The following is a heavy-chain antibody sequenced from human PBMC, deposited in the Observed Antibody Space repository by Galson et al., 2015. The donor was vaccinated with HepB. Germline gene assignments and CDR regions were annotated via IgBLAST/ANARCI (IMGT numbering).Heavy chain of an antibody. CDR2: ISASGDAT. J-gene: IGHJ4*02. CDR1: GFTFSSYA. CDR3: AKIPRTGVVARPGLDY. V-gene: IGHV3-23*01. Sequence: SLRLSCAASGFTFSSYAMSWVRQAPGKGLEWVSSISASGDATHYTDSVKGRFTISRDNSQTTLYLQMNSLRAEDTAVYFCAKIPRTGVVARPGLDYWGQGTLVTVSS. D-gene: IGHD6-6*01.